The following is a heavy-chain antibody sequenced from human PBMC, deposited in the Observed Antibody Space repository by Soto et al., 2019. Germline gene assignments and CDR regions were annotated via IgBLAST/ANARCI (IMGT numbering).Heavy chain of an antibody. CDR2: ISGYNGNT. CDR3: ARGIVGRGEMAAVLSDY. J-gene: IGHJ4*02. CDR1: GYDFTSWG. V-gene: IGHV1-18*01. Sequence: GASVKVSCTASGYDFTSWGLIWVRQAPGQGPEWMGWISGYNGNTNYAQKFQGRVTMTTDTFTTTGYMELWGLTSDDTAVYYCARGIVGRGEMAAVLSDYWGQGTLVTVSS. D-gene: IGHD3-3*02.